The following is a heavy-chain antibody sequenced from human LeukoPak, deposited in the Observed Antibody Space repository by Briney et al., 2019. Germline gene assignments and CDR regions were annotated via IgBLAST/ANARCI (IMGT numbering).Heavy chain of an antibody. CDR3: ARSRNTLQWELLT. Sequence: PSETLSLTCTVSGGSISSYYWSWIRQPAGKGLEWIGRIYTSGSTNYNPSLKSRVTMSVDTSKNQFSLNLRSVTAADTAVYYCARSRNTLQWELLTWGQGTLVTDSS. D-gene: IGHD1-26*01. CDR2: IYTSGST. CDR1: GGSISSYY. J-gene: IGHJ5*02. V-gene: IGHV4-4*07.